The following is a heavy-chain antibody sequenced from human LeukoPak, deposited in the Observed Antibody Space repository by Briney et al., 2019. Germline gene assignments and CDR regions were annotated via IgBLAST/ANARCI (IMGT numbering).Heavy chain of an antibody. CDR1: GLTFTNYW. CDR2: IKQDRSEK. CDR3: ARGIPLGDYYDSSGYINLDAFDI. V-gene: IGHV3-7*01. J-gene: IGHJ3*02. D-gene: IGHD3-22*01. Sequence: PGGSLRLSCAASGLTFTNYWMSWVRQAPGKGLELVANIKQDRSEKYYVDSVKGRFTISRDNAKNSLYLQMNSLRAEDTAVYYCARGIPLGDYYDSSGYINLDAFDIWGQGTMVTVSS.